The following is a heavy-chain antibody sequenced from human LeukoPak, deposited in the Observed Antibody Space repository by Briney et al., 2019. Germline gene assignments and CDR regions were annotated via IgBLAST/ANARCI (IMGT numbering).Heavy chain of an antibody. CDR2: IHRAGRT. CDR1: GVSISSSEW. J-gene: IGHJ4*02. Sequence: SETLSLTCAVSGVSISSSEWWIWVRQPPGQGLEWIGEIHRAGRTRYNPSLKSRVTMSMDYSKNQFSLNVSSVTAADTAIYYCGKTDIYFNPIDYWGPGSLVTVSS. D-gene: IGHD3-9*01. CDR3: GKTDIYFNPIDY. V-gene: IGHV4-4*02.